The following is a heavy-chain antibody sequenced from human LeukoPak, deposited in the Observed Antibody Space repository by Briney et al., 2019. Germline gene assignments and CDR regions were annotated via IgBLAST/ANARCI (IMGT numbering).Heavy chain of an antibody. CDR1: GGSISSYY. Sequence: SETLSLTCTVSGGSISSYYWGWIRQPPGKGLEWIGYIYYSGSTNYNPSLKSRVTISVDTSKNQFSLKLSSVTAADTAVYYCARIVGIAVAGTFWFDPWGQGTLVTVSS. V-gene: IGHV4-59*08. CDR2: IYYSGST. D-gene: IGHD6-19*01. CDR3: ARIVGIAVAGTFWFDP. J-gene: IGHJ5*02.